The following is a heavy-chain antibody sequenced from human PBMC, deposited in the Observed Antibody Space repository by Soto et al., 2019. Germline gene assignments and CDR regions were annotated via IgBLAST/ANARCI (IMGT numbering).Heavy chain of an antibody. D-gene: IGHD2-15*01. V-gene: IGHV4-39*01. J-gene: IGHJ5*02. CDR3: ARHLYFLRVVPGDWFDP. CDR1: CGSISSSSYY. CDR2: IYYSGST. Sequence: PSETLSLTCTVSCGSISSSSYYWGWIRQPPGKGLEWIGSIYYSGSTYYNPSLKSRVTISVDTSKNQFSLKLSSVTAADTAVYYCARHLYFLRVVPGDWFDPWGQGTLVTVSS.